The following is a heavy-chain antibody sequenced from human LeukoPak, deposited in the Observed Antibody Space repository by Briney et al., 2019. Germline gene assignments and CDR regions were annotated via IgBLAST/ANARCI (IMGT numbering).Heavy chain of an antibody. V-gene: IGHV3-30*02. Sequence: GGSLTLSCAASGFTLSSYGMHWVRQAPGKGLEWVAFIRYDGSNKYYADSVKGRFTIARDNSKNTLYLQMNSLRGDDTAIYYCARDPRGPTGYDHSGRDTFDYWGQGTLVTVSS. CDR2: IRYDGSNK. D-gene: IGHD3-22*01. CDR1: GFTLSSYG. J-gene: IGHJ4*02. CDR3: ARDPRGPTGYDHSGRDTFDY.